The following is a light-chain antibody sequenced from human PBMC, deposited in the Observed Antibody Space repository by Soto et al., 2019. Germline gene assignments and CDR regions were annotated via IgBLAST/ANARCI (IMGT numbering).Light chain of an antibody. V-gene: IGKV3-20*01. CDR1: QSVSSSY. J-gene: IGKJ1*01. Sequence: VLTQSACPLSWSAGERATLSWAASQSVSSSYLAWYQQTPGQAPRLLIYGASSRATGIPDRFSGSGSGTDFTLTVSRLEPEDFAVYYCQQYGSSPTFGQGTKVDIK. CDR2: GAS. CDR3: QQYGSSPT.